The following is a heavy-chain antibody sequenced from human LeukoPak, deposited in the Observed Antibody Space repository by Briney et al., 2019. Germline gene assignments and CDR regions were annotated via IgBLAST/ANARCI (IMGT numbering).Heavy chain of an antibody. D-gene: IGHD3-10*01. V-gene: IGHV3-23*01. J-gene: IGHJ4*02. CDR3: AKDLLGSVGGGGYSFFDY. CDR1: GFTFSSYA. Sequence: PGGSLRLSCAASGFTFSSYAMSWVRQAPGRGLEWVSAISGSGGSTYYADSVKGRFTISRDNSKNTLYLQMNSLRAEDTAVYYCAKDLLGSVGGGGYSFFDYWGQGTLVTVSS. CDR2: ISGSGGST.